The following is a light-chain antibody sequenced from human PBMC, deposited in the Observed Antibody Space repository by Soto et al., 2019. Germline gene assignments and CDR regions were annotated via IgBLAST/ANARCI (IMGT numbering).Light chain of an antibody. CDR1: QSVRSSF. CDR2: ATS. V-gene: IGKV3-20*01. CDR3: QQYAVSHRT. Sequence: EIGVTQSPGTLSLSPGERATLSCRASQSVRSSFLAWYQQKPGQAPRLLIYATSSKSTGIPDRFSGSGSGTDFTLTISRLEPEDFAVYYCQQYAVSHRTFGQGTKVEI. J-gene: IGKJ1*01.